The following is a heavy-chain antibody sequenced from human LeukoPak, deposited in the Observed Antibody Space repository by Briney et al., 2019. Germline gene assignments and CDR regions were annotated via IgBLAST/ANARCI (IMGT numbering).Heavy chain of an antibody. D-gene: IGHD3-3*01. V-gene: IGHV1-18*01. CDR3: ARDLEVYDFWNGYYPNWFDP. CDR1: GYTFTSYG. Sequence: ASVKVSCKASGYTFTSYGISWVRQAPGQGLEWMGWISAYNGNTNYAQKLQGRVTMTTDTSTSTAYMELRSLRSDDTAVYYCARDLEVYDFWNGYYPNWFDPWGQGTLVTVSS. CDR2: ISAYNGNT. J-gene: IGHJ5*02.